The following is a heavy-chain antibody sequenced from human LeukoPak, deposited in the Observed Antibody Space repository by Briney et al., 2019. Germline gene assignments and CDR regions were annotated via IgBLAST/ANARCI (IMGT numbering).Heavy chain of an antibody. CDR2: ISHDESNK. CDR3: AKDPYSGSFEYFQH. CDR1: GFTFNSYG. J-gene: IGHJ1*01. V-gene: IGHV3-30*18. Sequence: GRSLRLSCAASGFTFNSYGMHLVRQAPGKGLKWVAVISHDESNKYYADSVKGRFTISRDNSKNTLYLQMNSLRAEDTDVYYCAKDPYSGSFEYFQHWGQGTLVTVSS. D-gene: IGHD1-26*01.